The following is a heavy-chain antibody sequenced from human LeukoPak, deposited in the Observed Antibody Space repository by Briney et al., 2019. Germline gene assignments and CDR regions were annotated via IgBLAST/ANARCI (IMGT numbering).Heavy chain of an antibody. D-gene: IGHD2-15*01. Sequence: SETLSLTYAVYGGSFSGYYWSWIRQPPGKGLEWIGEINHSGSTNYNPSLKSRVTISVDTSKNQFSLKLSSVTAADTAVYYCARGRGYIRYYYYYMDVWDKGTTVTVSS. CDR1: GGSFSGYY. J-gene: IGHJ6*03. V-gene: IGHV4-34*01. CDR3: ARGRGYIRYYYYYMDV. CDR2: INHSGST.